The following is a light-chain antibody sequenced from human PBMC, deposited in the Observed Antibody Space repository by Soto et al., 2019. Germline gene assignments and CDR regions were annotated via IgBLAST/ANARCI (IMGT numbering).Light chain of an antibody. CDR3: QQYNDWPLT. J-gene: IGKJ4*01. CDR1: QRVSSN. CDR2: GAS. V-gene: IGKV3-15*01. Sequence: EIGMTQSPATLSVSPGERATLSCRASQRVSSNLAWYQQKPGQAPRLLIYGASTRATDIPAKFSGSGSGTEFSLTISSLQSEDFALYYCQQYNDWPLTFGGGTKVEIK.